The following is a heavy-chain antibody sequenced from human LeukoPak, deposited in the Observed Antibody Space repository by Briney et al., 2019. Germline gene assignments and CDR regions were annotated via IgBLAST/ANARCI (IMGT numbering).Heavy chain of an antibody. CDR1: GDSVSNSPYY. V-gene: IGHV4-39*01. D-gene: IGHD5-24*01. Sequence: PSETLSLTCTVSGDSVSNSPYYWGWVRQPPGKGLEWIGAISYGGTTYSSPSLKSRDTMDLDKSRNRFSLKLTSVTAADTAVYYCGGNNFYHFQYWGQGALVTVSS. CDR2: ISYGGTT. J-gene: IGHJ4*02. CDR3: GGNNFYHFQY.